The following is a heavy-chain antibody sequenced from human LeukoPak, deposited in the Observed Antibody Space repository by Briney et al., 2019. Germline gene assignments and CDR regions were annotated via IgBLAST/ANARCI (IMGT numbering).Heavy chain of an antibody. V-gene: IGHV1-18*01. CDR3: ARVRSYYDSSAYDY. Sequence: ASVKVSCKASGYAFTSYGISWVRQAPGQGLEWMGWISAYNGNTNYAQKLQGRVTMTTDTSTSTAYMELRSLRSDDTAVYYCARVRSYYDSSAYDYWGQGTLVTVSS. CDR2: ISAYNGNT. CDR1: GYAFTSYG. D-gene: IGHD3-22*01. J-gene: IGHJ4*02.